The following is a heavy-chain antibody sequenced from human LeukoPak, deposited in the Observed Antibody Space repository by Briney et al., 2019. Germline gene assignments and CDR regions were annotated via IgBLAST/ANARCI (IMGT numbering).Heavy chain of an antibody. J-gene: IGHJ4*02. CDR2: INHSGST. CDR1: GGSFSGYY. V-gene: IGHV4-34*01. CDR3: ARVSVVGATNY. Sequence: SETLSLTCAVYGGSFSGYYWSWIRQPPGKGLEWIGEINHSGSTNYNPSLKSRVTISVDTSKNQFSLKLSSVTAADTAVYYCARVSVVGATNYWGQGTLVTVSS. D-gene: IGHD1-26*01.